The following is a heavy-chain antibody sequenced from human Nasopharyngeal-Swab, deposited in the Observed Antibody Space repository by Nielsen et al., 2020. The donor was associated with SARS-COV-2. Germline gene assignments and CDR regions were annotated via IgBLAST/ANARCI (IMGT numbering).Heavy chain of an antibody. Sequence: GRSLTLSCAASGFTFSSYGMPWVRQAPGKGLEWVAVISYDGSNKYYADSVKGRFTISRDNSKNTLYLQMNSLRAEDTAVYYCAKDLGWELRPVPYYYYYGMDVWGQETTVTVSS. CDR2: ISYDGSNK. CDR3: AKDLGWELRPVPYYYYYGMDV. J-gene: IGHJ6*02. CDR1: GFTFSSYG. V-gene: IGHV3-30*18. D-gene: IGHD1-26*01.